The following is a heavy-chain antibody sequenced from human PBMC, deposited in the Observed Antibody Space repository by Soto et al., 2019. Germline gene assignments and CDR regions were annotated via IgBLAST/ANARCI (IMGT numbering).Heavy chain of an antibody. D-gene: IGHD3-22*01. J-gene: IGHJ4*02. CDR3: ARVSYYDSSGYYFDY. CDR1: GGSISSGGYY. V-gene: IGHV4-31*03. CDR2: IYYSGST. Sequence: TLSLTCTVSGGSISSGGYYWSWIRQHPGKGLEWIGYIYYSGSTYYNPSLKSRVTISVDTSKNQFSLKLSSVTAADTAVYYCARVSYYDSSGYYFDYWGQGTLVTVSS.